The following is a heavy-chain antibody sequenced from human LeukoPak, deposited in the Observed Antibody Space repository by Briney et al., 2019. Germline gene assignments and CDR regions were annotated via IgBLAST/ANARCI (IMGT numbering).Heavy chain of an antibody. CDR2: ISSSSSYI. CDR3: ARDGGQYYDSSGYLDY. D-gene: IGHD3-22*01. CDR1: GFTFSSYS. V-gene: IGHV3-21*01. Sequence: PGGSLRLSCAASGFTFSSYSMNWVRQAPGKGLEWVSSISSSSSYIYYADSVKGRFTISRDNAKNSLYLQMNSLRAEDTAVYYCARDGGQYYDSSGYLDYWGQGTLVTVSS. J-gene: IGHJ4*02.